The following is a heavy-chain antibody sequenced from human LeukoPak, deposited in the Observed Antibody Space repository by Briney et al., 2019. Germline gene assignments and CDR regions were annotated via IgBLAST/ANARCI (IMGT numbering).Heavy chain of an antibody. Sequence: GGSLRLSCAASGFSVSNYYMSWVRQAPGKGLEWVSVIYSGGNTYYTDSVKGRFTISRDNPKNTVFLQMGSLRGEDTAVYYCARCYYDGSGFYYYFVYWGQGTLVTVSS. CDR3: ARCYYDGSGFYYYFVY. J-gene: IGHJ4*02. D-gene: IGHD3-22*01. CDR2: IYSGGNT. V-gene: IGHV3-53*01. CDR1: GFSVSNYY.